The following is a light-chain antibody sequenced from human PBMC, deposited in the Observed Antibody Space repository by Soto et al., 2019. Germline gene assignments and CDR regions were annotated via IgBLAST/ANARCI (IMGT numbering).Light chain of an antibody. V-gene: IGLV2-14*01. CDR3: TSHTTSTTLPVV. CDR2: EVS. Sequence: QSALTQPASVSGFPGQSITLSCTGTSSDVGAYDYVSWYQQHPGRAPKLIIFEVSNRPSGVSNRFSGSKSANTASLTISGLQAEDEAHYYCTSHTTSTTLPVVFGGGTKLTVL. CDR1: SSDVGAYDY. J-gene: IGLJ2*01.